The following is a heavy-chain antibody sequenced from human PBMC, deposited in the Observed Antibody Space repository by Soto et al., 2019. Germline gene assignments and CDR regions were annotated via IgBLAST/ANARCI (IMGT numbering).Heavy chain of an antibody. CDR3: TRERVHEWYFDH. V-gene: IGHV3-74*01. CDR1: GFIFSDYW. J-gene: IGHJ4*02. CDR2: INSDGSTT. Sequence: EVQLVESGGGLVQPGGSLRLSCAASGFIFSDYWMHWVRRAPGKGLVWVARINSDGSTTSYADSVKDRFTISRDNAKNTLYLQMNSLRAEDTAVYLCTRERVHEWYFDHWGQGTPVTVSS. D-gene: IGHD3-3*01.